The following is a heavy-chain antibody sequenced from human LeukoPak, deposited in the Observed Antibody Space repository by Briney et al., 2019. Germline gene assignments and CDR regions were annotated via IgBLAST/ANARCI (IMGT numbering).Heavy chain of an antibody. D-gene: IGHD3-10*01. J-gene: IGHJ6*02. Sequence: GRSLRLSCAASGFTFSSYGMHWVRQAPGKGLEWVAVIWYDGSNKYYADSVKGRFTISRDNSKNTLYLQMNSLRAEDTAVYYCAKDLDRKRNYYGSGSYFSEIYYYYYGMDVWGQGTTVTVSS. CDR1: GFTFSSYG. CDR3: AKDLDRKRNYYGSGSYFSEIYYYYYGMDV. CDR2: IWYDGSNK. V-gene: IGHV3-33*06.